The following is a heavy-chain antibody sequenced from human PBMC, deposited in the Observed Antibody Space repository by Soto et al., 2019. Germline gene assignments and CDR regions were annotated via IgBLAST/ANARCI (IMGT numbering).Heavy chain of an antibody. D-gene: IGHD4-17*01. CDR2: ISSDGSSK. Sequence: QVQLVESGGGVVQPGRSLRLSCAASGFTFSHYGMHWVRQAPGTGLEWVAIISSDGSSKEYADSVRGRFTISRDNSKNTLYLQRSSLRPDDTAVYYCAKDSPTPHYFDSWVQGTLVTVSS. CDR1: GFTFSHYG. V-gene: IGHV3-30*18. CDR3: AKDSPTPHYFDS. J-gene: IGHJ4*02.